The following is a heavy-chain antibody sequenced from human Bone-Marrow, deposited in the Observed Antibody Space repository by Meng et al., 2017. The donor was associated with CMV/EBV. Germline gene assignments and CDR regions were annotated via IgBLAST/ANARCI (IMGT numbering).Heavy chain of an antibody. Sequence: GGSLRLSCAASGFTFSDYYMSWIRQAPGKGLEWVSYISSSGSTIYYADSVKGRFTISRDNAKNSLYLQMNSLRAEDTAVYYCASLPGGITIFGVVEAVWGQRTTVPVYS. CDR1: GFTFSDYY. CDR2: ISSSGSTI. CDR3: ASLPGGITIFGVVEAV. J-gene: IGHJ6*02. V-gene: IGHV3-11*04. D-gene: IGHD3-3*01.